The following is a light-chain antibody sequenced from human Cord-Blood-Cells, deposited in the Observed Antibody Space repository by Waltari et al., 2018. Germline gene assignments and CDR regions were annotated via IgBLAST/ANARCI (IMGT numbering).Light chain of an antibody. J-gene: IGKJ1*01. V-gene: IGKV3-20*01. CDR2: GAS. CDR3: QQYGSSLRT. CDR1: QSVSSSY. Sequence: EIVLTQSPGTLPLSPGERATLPCRASQSVSSSYLAWYQQTPGQAPRLLIYGASSRATGIPDRFSGSGSGTDFTLTISRLEPEDFAVYYCQQYGSSLRTFGQGTKVEIK.